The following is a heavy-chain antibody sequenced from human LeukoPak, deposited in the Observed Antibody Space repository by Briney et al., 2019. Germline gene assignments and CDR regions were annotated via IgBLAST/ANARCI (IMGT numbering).Heavy chain of an antibody. CDR1: GGSISSSSYY. Sequence: SETLSLTCTVSGGSISSSSYYWGWIRQPPGKGLEWIGSIYYSGSTYYNPSLKSRVTISVDTSKNQFSLKLSSVTAADTAVYYCASEIYCSSTSCHNSFDYWGQGTLVTVSS. V-gene: IGHV4-39*07. CDR3: ASEIYCSSTSCHNSFDY. CDR2: IYYSGST. J-gene: IGHJ4*02. D-gene: IGHD2-2*02.